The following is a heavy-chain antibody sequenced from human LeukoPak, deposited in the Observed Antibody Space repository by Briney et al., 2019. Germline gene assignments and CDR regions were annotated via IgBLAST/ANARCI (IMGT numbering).Heavy chain of an antibody. CDR1: GFTFSDYY. CDR2: ISSSSSYT. CDR3: ARVVAVGDMGPRFDP. J-gene: IGHJ5*02. Sequence: PGGSLRLSCAASGFTFSDYYMSWIRQAPGKGLEWVSYISSSSSYTNYADSVKGRFTISRDNAKNSLYLQMNSLRAEDTTVYYCARVVAVGDMGPRFDPWGQGTLVTVSS. V-gene: IGHV3-11*03. D-gene: IGHD6-19*01.